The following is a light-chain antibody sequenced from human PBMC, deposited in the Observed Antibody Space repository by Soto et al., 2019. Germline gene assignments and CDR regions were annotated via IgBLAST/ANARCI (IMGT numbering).Light chain of an antibody. J-gene: IGLJ1*01. V-gene: IGLV2-14*01. CDR2: EVS. Sequence: QSVLTQPASVSGSPGQSITISCTGTSSDVGGYNYVSWYQQHPGKAPKLMIYEVSNRPSGVSNRFSGSKSGNTASLTISGLQAEDEADYYCCSYAGITGFSYVFGSGTKVTVL. CDR1: SSDVGGYNY. CDR3: CSYAGITGFSYV.